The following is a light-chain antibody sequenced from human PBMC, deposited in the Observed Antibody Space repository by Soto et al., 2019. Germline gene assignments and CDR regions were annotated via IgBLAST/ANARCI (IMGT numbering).Light chain of an antibody. Sequence: TVMTQSPATLSVSPWERATRSCRASQGLGTNLAWYQQRPGQAPRLLIYAASTRATGVPARFSGCGSETEFTLTIITLHSEDFAVDYCQQYGTSPFTFGPGTKVDLK. CDR3: QQYGTSPFT. CDR1: QGLGTN. V-gene: IGKV3-15*01. CDR2: AAS. J-gene: IGKJ3*01.